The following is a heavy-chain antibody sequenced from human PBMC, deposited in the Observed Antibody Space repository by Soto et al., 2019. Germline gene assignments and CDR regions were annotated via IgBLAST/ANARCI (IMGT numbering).Heavy chain of an antibody. CDR1: GGTFSSYA. D-gene: IGHD1-26*01. CDR3: ARRGWDDYYYYYGMDV. V-gene: IGHV1-69*06. J-gene: IGHJ6*02. CDR2: IIPIFGTA. Sequence: GASVKVSCKASGGTFSSYAISWVRQAPGQGLEWMGGIIPIFGTANYAQKFQGRVTITADKSTSTAYMELSSLRSEDTAVYYCARRGWDDYYYYYGMDVWGQGTTVTVSS.